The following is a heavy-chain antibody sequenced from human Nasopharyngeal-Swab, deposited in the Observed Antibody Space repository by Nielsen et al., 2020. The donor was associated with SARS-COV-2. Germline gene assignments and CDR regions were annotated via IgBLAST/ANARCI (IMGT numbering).Heavy chain of an antibody. D-gene: IGHD1-26*01. CDR1: GGSVSGYY. CDR2: INTIGVT. Sequence: SETLSLTCAVSGGSVSGYYWSWIRQPPGDRLEWIGYINTIGVTKYNPSLNSRVSMSVDATRNQLSLNLWSMTAADTAMYFCARIPLPQIVGATNPVDYWGQGTLVTVSA. CDR3: ARIPLPQIVGATNPVDY. V-gene: IGHV4-59*02. J-gene: IGHJ4*02.